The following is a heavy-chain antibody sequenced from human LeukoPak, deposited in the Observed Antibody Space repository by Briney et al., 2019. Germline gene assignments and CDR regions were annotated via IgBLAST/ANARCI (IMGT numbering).Heavy chain of an antibody. J-gene: IGHJ6*02. D-gene: IGHD3-16*02. Sequence: GGSLRLSCATSGFTFSNYAIHWVRQAPGKGLEWVADISFDGDNEYYADSVRGRFMISRDNSKNTLYLQMNSLRAEDTAVYYCAKVYYDYVWGSYPPRAPYYYYGMDVWGQGTTVTVSS. CDR2: ISFDGDNE. V-gene: IGHV3-30-3*01. CDR1: GFTFSNYA. CDR3: AKVYYDYVWGSYPPRAPYYYYGMDV.